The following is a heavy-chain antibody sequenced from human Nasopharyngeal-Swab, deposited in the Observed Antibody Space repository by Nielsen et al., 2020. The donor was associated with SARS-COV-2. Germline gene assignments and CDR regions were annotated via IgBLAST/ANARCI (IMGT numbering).Heavy chain of an antibody. CDR1: GYSFTSYW. Sequence: GGSLRLSCKGSGYSFTSYWISWVRQMPGKGLEWMGRIDPSDSYTNYSPSFQGHVTISADKSISTAYLQWSSLKASDTAMYYCARMSVYDSSGYYPTYLDYWGQGTLVTVSS. V-gene: IGHV5-10-1*01. CDR2: IDPSDSYT. CDR3: ARMSVYDSSGYYPTYLDY. J-gene: IGHJ4*02. D-gene: IGHD3-22*01.